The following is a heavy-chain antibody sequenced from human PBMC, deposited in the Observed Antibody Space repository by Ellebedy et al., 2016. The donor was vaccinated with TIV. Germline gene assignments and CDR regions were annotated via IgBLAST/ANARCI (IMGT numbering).Heavy chain of an antibody. D-gene: IGHD5-18*01. CDR2: ISANNGNR. CDR1: GYTFSSNG. V-gene: IGHV1-18*04. Sequence: AASVKVSCKASGYTFSSNGISWVRQAPGQGLEWMGWISANNGNRNYGQKFQGRVTMTTDTSTSTVYMELRSLRSEDTAVYYCARGSIQLWLGWDWFDPWGQGTLVTVSS. CDR3: ARGSIQLWLGWDWFDP. J-gene: IGHJ5*02.